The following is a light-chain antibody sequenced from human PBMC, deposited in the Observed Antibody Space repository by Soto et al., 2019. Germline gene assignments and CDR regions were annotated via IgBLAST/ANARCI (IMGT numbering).Light chain of an antibody. CDR3: QKHNSPPLT. V-gene: IGKV1-27*01. CDR1: QGIGVY. CDR2: AAS. J-gene: IGKJ4*01. Sequence: DIQMTQSPSSLSASLGDRVTITCRASQGIGVYLAWFQQKPGKVPKLLIYAASALQSGVPSRFSGSGSGTDFTLTISSLQPEDIATYYCQKHNSPPLTFGGGTKVDIK.